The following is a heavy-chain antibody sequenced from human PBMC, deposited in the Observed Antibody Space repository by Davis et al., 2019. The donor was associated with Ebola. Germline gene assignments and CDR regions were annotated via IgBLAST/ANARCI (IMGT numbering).Heavy chain of an antibody. J-gene: IGHJ6*04. Sequence: GESLKISCAASGFTFSSYAMHWVRQAPGKGLEWVAVISYDGSNKYYADSVKGRFTISRDNSKNTLYLQMSSLRAEDTAVYYCARHNMVRGVMVYYYGMDVWGKGTTVTVSS. D-gene: IGHD3-10*01. CDR1: GFTFSSYA. V-gene: IGHV3-30*04. CDR3: ARHNMVRGVMVYYYGMDV. CDR2: ISYDGSNK.